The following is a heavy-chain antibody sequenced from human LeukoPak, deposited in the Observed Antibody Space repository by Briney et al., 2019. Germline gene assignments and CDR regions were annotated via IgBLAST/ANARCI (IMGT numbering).Heavy chain of an antibody. CDR1: GFTFSSYA. Sequence: GGSLRLSCAASGFTFSSYAMSWVRQAPGEGLEWVSAISGSGGRTYSADSVKGRFTISRDNSKNTLYLQMNSLRAEDTAVYYCAKDLSSIAAAGTPLDYWGQGTLVTVSS. J-gene: IGHJ4*02. CDR3: AKDLSSIAAAGTPLDY. V-gene: IGHV3-23*01. CDR2: ISGSGGRT. D-gene: IGHD6-13*01.